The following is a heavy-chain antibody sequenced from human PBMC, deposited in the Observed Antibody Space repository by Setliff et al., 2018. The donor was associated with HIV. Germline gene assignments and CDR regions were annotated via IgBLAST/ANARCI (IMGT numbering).Heavy chain of an antibody. CDR1: GGSISSGGYY. CDR3: VRERRRSPLSYGVDV. V-gene: IGHV4-31*03. Sequence: SETLSLTCTVSGGSISSGGYYWNWIRQYPVKGLEWIGHIYYNGRTLFNPALGTRLNMSVDTSENQFSLHLNSVTAADTAVYYCVRERRRSPLSYGVDVWGQGTTGTVSS. J-gene: IGHJ6*02. CDR2: IYYNGRT.